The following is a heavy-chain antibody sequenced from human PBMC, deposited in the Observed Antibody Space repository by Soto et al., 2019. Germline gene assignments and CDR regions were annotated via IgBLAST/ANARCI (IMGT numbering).Heavy chain of an antibody. Sequence: GESLKISCKGSGYSFTSYWISWVRQMPGKGLEWMGRIDPSDSYTNYSPSFQGHVTISADKSISTAYLQWSSLKASDTAMYYCASVGLGVLDDMGYYYYGMDVWGQGITVYVS. CDR1: GYSFTSYW. J-gene: IGHJ6*02. CDR3: ASVGLGVLDDMGYYYYGMDV. CDR2: IDPSDSYT. D-gene: IGHD3-10*01. V-gene: IGHV5-10-1*01.